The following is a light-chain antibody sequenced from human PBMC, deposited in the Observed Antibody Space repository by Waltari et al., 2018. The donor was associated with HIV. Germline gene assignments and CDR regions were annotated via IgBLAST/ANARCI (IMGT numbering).Light chain of an antibody. J-gene: IGKJ1*01. Sequence: DIQMTQSPSSLSASVGYRVTITCRASQSISTNLNLYQQKPGKAPKFLIYAASSLQSGVPSRFSGSGSGTDFTLTITSLQPEDFATYYCQQSYSSARTFGQGTKVEIE. V-gene: IGKV1-39*01. CDR1: QSISTN. CDR3: QQSYSSART. CDR2: AAS.